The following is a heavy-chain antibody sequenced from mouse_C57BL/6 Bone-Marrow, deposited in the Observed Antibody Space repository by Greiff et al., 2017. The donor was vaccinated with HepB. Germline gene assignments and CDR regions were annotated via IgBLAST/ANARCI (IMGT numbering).Heavy chain of an antibody. CDR2: IDPSDSYT. CDR3: ARWGLTVYFYY. V-gene: IGHV1-69*01. J-gene: IGHJ2*01. D-gene: IGHD4-1*01. CDR1: GYTFTSYW. Sequence: QVQLQQPGAELVMPGASVKLSCKASGYTFTSYWMHWVKQRPGQGLEWIGEIDPSDSYTNYNQKFKGKSTLTVDKSSSTAYMQLSSLTSEDSAVYYCARWGLTVYFYYWGQGTTLTVSS.